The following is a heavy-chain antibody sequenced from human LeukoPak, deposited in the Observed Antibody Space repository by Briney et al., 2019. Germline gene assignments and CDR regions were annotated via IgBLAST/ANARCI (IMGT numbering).Heavy chain of an antibody. CDR2: ISAYNGHT. V-gene: IGHV1-18*01. D-gene: IGHD3-22*01. CDR3: ARGFPPRRNYDSSGYYSYYFDC. J-gene: IGHJ4*02. CDR1: GYTFTSYG. Sequence: ASVKVSCKASGYTFTSYGLTWVRQAPGQGLEWMGWISAYNGHTKYPQKLQGRVTMTTDTSTSTAYMELRSLRSDDTAVYYCARGFPPRRNYDSSGYYSYYFDCWGQGTLVTVSS.